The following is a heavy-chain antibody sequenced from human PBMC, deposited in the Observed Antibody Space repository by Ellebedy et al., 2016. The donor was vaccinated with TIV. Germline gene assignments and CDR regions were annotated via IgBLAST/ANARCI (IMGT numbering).Heavy chain of an antibody. D-gene: IGHD6-25*01. J-gene: IGHJ6*02. V-gene: IGHV3-23*01. CDR1: GFTFSSFA. Sequence: GESLKISCAASGFTFSSFAMTWVRQAPGKGLEWVSTISHTGSRTYYTDSVEGRFIISRDTSKKTLYLQMNGLRAEDTAVYHCARGMVAAASYGMDVWGQGTTVTVS. CDR2: ISHTGSRT. CDR3: ARGMVAAASYGMDV.